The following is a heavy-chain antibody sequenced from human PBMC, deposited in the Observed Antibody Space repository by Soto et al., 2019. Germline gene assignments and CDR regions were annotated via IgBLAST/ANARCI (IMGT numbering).Heavy chain of an antibody. J-gene: IGHJ6*02. D-gene: IGHD3-3*01. CDR2: ISSSSSYI. Sequence: GGSLSLSCAASGFTFSSYSMNWVRQAPGKGLEWVSSISSSSSYIYYADSVKGRFTISRDNAKNSLYLQMNSLRAEDTAVYYCATIFGVVIGAHYYYYGMDVWGQGTTVTVSS. CDR1: GFTFSSYS. CDR3: ATIFGVVIGAHYYYYGMDV. V-gene: IGHV3-21*01.